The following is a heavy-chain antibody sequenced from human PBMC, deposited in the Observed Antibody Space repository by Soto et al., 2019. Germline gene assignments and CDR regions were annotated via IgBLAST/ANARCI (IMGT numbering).Heavy chain of an antibody. J-gene: IGHJ3*02. D-gene: IGHD3-22*01. CDR2: INQDGRAA. CDR1: GFTFSTYW. CDR3: ARGDYHDTLGPFSDAFEI. Sequence: PGGSLRLSCAASGFTFSTYWMSWVRQAPGKGLEWVANINQDGRAAWYVDSVKGRFTISRDNAKKSLYLQMNSLRLEDTAVYYCARGDYHDTLGPFSDAFEIWGPGTMVTVSS. V-gene: IGHV3-7*04.